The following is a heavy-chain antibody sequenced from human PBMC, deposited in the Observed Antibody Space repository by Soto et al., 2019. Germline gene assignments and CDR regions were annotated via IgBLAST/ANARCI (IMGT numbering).Heavy chain of an antibody. Sequence: QVQLVESGGGVVQPGRSLRLSCAASGFTFSSYAMHWVRQAPGKGLEGVAVISYDGSNKYSADSVKGRFTISRDNSKNTLFLQMTSLRAEDTAVYFCARDDTRGHYYYYFYAMDVWGQGTTVTVSS. V-gene: IGHV3-30-3*01. CDR1: GFTFSSYA. CDR3: ARDDTRGHYYYYFYAMDV. D-gene: IGHD3-22*01. J-gene: IGHJ6*02. CDR2: ISYDGSNK.